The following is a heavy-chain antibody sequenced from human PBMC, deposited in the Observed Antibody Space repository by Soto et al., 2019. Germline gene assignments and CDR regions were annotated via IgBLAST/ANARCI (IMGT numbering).Heavy chain of an antibody. D-gene: IGHD3-22*01. CDR2: IYYSGST. J-gene: IGHJ4*02. CDR3: ARSRGGYFDY. V-gene: IGHV4-59*01. CDR1: GASISTYY. Sequence: QVQLQESGPGLVKPSETLSLTCTVSGASISTYYWSWIRQPPGKGLEWIGYIYYSGSTNYNPSLRSRVTISVDTAKNQFSLKLSSVTAADTAVYDCARSRGGYFDYWGQGTLVTVSS.